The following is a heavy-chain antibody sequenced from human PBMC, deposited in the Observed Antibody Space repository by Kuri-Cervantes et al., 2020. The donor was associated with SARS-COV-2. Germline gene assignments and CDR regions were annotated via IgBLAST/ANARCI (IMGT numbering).Heavy chain of an antibody. J-gene: IGHJ6*03. CDR1: GFTFSSYA. CDR3: ANLPAAINNYYYYYMDV. CDR2: ISGSGGST. Sequence: GGFLRPSCPASGFTFSSYARSWVPQAPGKGLEWVSAISGSGGSTYYADSVKGRFTISRDNSKNTLYLQMNSLRAEDTAVYYCANLPAAINNYYYYYMDVWGKGTTVTVSS. V-gene: IGHV3-23*01. D-gene: IGHD2-2*02.